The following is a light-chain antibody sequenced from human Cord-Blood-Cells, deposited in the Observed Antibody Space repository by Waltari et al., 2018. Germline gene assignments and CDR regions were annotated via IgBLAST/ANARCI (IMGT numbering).Light chain of an antibody. Sequence: IQMTQSPSSLSASVGDRVTITCRASQSISSYLNWYQQKPGKAPKPLSYAASSWQSGVPSRFSGRRSGTDVTLNISSLQPEDFATYYGQQSYSTPLDTFGQGTKLEI. J-gene: IGKJ2*01. CDR2: AAS. V-gene: IGKV1-39*01. CDR1: QSISSY. CDR3: QQSYSTPLDT.